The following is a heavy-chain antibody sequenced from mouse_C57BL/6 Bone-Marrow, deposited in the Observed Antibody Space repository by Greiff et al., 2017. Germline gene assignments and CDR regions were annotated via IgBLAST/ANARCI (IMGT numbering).Heavy chain of an antibody. CDR2: IDPENGDT. Sequence: VQLKESGAELVQPWASVKLSCTASGFNIKDDYMHWVKQRPEQGLEWIGWIDPENGDTEYASKFQGKATITVDTSSNTAYLQLSSLTSEDTAVYYCTRIAYWGQGTLVTVSA. V-gene: IGHV14-4*01. J-gene: IGHJ3*01. CDR3: TRIAY. CDR1: GFNIKDDY.